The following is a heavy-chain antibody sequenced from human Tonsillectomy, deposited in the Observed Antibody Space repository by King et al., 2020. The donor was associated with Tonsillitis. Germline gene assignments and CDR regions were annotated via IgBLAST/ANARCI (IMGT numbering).Heavy chain of an antibody. CDR2: LSADTGNT. CDR1: GYTFTSYG. CDR3: ARDARSGWYGGDY. J-gene: IGHJ4*02. D-gene: IGHD6-19*01. V-gene: IGHV1-18*01. Sequence: QLVQSGAEVKKPGASVKVSCKASGYTFTSYGISWVRQAPGQGLDWMGWLSADTGNTNYAQKLQGRVTMTTDTSPSTAYMELRSLRSDDTAVYYCARDARSGWYGGDYWGQGTLVTVSS.